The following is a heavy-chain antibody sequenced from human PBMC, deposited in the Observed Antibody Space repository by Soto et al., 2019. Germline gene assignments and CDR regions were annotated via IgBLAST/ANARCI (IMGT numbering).Heavy chain of an antibody. V-gene: IGHV4-31*03. D-gene: IGHD1-26*01. J-gene: IGHJ6*04. CDR3: ARVGPATSNYYYYAFDV. CDR1: GGSIGSGYYY. Sequence: PSETLSLTCTVSGGSIGSGYYYWSWIRQHPGKGLEWIGYIYYSGGTDYNSSLKSRVTISVDTSKNQFSLKLSSVTAADTAVYYCARVGPATSNYYYYAFDVWGKGTTVTVS. CDR2: IYYSGGT.